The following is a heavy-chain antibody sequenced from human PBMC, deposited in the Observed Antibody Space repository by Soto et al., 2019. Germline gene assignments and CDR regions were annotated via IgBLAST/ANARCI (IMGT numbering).Heavy chain of an antibody. Sequence: PSETLSLTCVVSGGSISSTNWWTWVRQTPGKGLEWIGEVYHTGSTKYNPSLRNRVTISLDKSNNQFSLNLKSVTAADTAVYYCARERRLGSPRYYYGMDVWGQGTTVTVSS. V-gene: IGHV4-4*02. CDR2: VYHTGST. J-gene: IGHJ6*02. CDR3: ARERRLGSPRYYYGMDV. CDR1: GGSISSTNW. D-gene: IGHD6-25*01.